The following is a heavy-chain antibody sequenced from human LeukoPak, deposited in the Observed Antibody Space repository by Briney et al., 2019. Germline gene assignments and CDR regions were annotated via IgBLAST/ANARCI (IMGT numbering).Heavy chain of an antibody. CDR2: ISSSSSYI. Sequence: GGSLRLSCAASGFTFSSYSMTWVRQAPGKGLEWVSSISSSSSYIYYADSVKGRFTISRDNAKNSLYLQMNSLRAEDTAVYYCAKAGLDYYDSSGYYYLGGFDYWGQGTLVTVSS. CDR1: GFTFSSYS. CDR3: AKAGLDYYDSSGYYYLGGFDY. V-gene: IGHV3-21*01. J-gene: IGHJ4*02. D-gene: IGHD3-22*01.